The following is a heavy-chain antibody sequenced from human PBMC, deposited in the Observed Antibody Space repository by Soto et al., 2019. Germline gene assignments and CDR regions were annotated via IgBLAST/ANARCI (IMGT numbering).Heavy chain of an antibody. Sequence: SETLSLTCTVSGGSINNYCWNWIRQPPGKGLEWIGYIYNNGSTSYNPSLKSRITISVDTSKNQFSLKLSSVTAADTAVYYCARLYDFWSGLNWFDPWAREPWSPSPQ. CDR2: IYNNGST. CDR1: GGSINNYC. D-gene: IGHD3-3*01. J-gene: IGHJ5*02. V-gene: IGHV4-59*08. CDR3: ARLYDFWSGLNWFDP.